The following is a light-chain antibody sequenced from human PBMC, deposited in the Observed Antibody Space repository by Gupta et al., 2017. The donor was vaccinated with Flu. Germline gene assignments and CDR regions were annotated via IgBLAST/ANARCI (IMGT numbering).Light chain of an antibody. J-gene: IGKJ3*01. CDR3: QQFNSVPPT. Sequence: DIQMTQSPSSLSASVGDRVTITCQASQGINTYLNWYQQKPGKAPKLLIYDASNLETGVPSRFSGSGSGTDFTFTISSLQPEDIATYFCQQFNSVPPTFGPGTKVDI. V-gene: IGKV1-33*01. CDR1: QGINTY. CDR2: DAS.